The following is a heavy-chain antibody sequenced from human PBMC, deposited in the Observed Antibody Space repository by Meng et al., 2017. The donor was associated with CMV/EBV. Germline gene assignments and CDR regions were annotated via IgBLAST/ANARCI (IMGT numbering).Heavy chain of an antibody. J-gene: IGHJ3*02. V-gene: IGHV3-53*05. CDR1: RFTVSSYY. CDR3: AREGAEGTIFGVVIMVGAFDI. Sequence: GESLKISCAASRFTVSSYYMSWVRQAPGKGLEWVSVIYSGGSTYYADSVKGRFTISRDNSKNTLYLQMNSLRAEDTAVYYCAREGAEGTIFGVVIMVGAFDIWGQGTMVTVSS. D-gene: IGHD3-3*01. CDR2: IYSGGST.